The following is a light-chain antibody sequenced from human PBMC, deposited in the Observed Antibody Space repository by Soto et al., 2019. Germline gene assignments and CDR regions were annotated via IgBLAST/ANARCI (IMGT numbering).Light chain of an antibody. CDR1: SSDVGGYNY. J-gene: IGLJ1*01. CDR3: SSYTSSDNRV. V-gene: IGLV2-14*01. Sequence: SALPQPASVSGSPGQSITISCTGTSSDVGGYNYVSWYQHHPGKAPKLMIYEVSNRPSGVSNRFSGSKSGNTASLTISGLQAEEEADYYCSSYTSSDNRVFGTGTKVTVL. CDR2: EVS.